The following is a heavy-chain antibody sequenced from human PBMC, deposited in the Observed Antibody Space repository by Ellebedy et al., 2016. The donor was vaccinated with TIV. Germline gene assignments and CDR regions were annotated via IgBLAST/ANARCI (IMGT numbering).Heavy chain of an antibody. D-gene: IGHD5-24*01. CDR3: ARLGQGREGYNNYAMDV. J-gene: IGHJ6*02. Sequence: GESLNISCAASGTSSSRYGMQWVRQAPGKGQEWVAVIWSDGSYIYYAESVKGRFSISRDNPTNTLYLQMNSLRVEDKGVYYCARLGQGREGYNNYAMDVWGQGTTVTVSS. CDR2: IWSDGSYI. CDR1: GTSSSRYG. V-gene: IGHV3-33*01.